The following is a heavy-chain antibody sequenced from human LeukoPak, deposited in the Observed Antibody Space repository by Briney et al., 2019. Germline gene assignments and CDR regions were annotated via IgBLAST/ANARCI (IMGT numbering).Heavy chain of an antibody. CDR3: TRAILGGPEY. V-gene: IGHV3-53*01. J-gene: IGHJ4*02. CDR2: LYGGTSA. Sequence: GGSLRLSCAASGFTVNSYYMGWVRQAPGKGLEWVSGLYGGTSASYADSVKGRFTISRDKSKNTLSLQMNSLRAEDTAVYYCTRAILGGPEYWGQGTLVTVSS. CDR1: GFTVNSYY. D-gene: IGHD1-14*01.